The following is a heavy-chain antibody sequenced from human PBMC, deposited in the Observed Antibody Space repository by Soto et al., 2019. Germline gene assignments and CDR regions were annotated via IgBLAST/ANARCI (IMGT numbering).Heavy chain of an antibody. J-gene: IGHJ6*02. CDR3: ARDPRIAARERSPYYYGMDV. V-gene: IGHV1-18*01. Sequence: ASVKVSCKASGYTFTSYGISWVRQAPGQGLEWMGWISAYNGNTNYAQKLQGRVTMTTDTSTSTAYMELRSLRSDDTAVYYCARDPRIAARERSPYYYGMDVWGQGTTVTVSS. D-gene: IGHD6-6*01. CDR2: ISAYNGNT. CDR1: GYTFTSYG.